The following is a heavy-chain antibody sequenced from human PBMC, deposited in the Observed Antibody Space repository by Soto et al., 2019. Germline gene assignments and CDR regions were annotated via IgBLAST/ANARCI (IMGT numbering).Heavy chain of an antibody. CDR2: IVVGSGNT. J-gene: IGHJ4*02. D-gene: IGHD6-19*01. V-gene: IGHV1-58*01. Sequence: SVEVSCKASGFTFTSSAVQWVRQARGQRLEWIGWIVVGSGNTNYAQKFQERVTITRDMSTSTAYMELSSLRSEDTAVYYCAAVPVWLDLYYFDYWGQGTLVTVSS. CDR3: AAVPVWLDLYYFDY. CDR1: GFTFTSSA.